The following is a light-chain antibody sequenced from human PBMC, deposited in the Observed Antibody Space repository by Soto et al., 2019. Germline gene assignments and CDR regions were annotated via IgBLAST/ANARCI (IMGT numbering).Light chain of an antibody. CDR1: QSVSSN. CDR3: QQFHYWWT. V-gene: IGKV3-15*01. CDR2: DAS. Sequence: EIVMTQSPATLSVSPGERATLSCRASQSVSSNLAWYQQKPGQSPRLLIYDASTRATGIPARFSGSGSGTEFTLTISSLQSEDCAFYYCQQFHYWWTFGQGTKVDI. J-gene: IGKJ1*01.